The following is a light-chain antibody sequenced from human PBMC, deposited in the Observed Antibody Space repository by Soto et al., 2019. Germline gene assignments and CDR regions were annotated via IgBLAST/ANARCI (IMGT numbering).Light chain of an antibody. CDR2: GAS. J-gene: IGKJ1*01. CDR1: QAISNL. CDR3: QQVTTFPRT. Sequence: DLEMTQSPNSVSASVGDRVTVTCRASQAISNLLAWYRQKPGQAPELLVYGASTLQSGVPPRFSGSGSGTEFTLTIKSLQPEDVATYYCQQVTTFPRTFGQGTKVDIK. V-gene: IGKV1-12*01.